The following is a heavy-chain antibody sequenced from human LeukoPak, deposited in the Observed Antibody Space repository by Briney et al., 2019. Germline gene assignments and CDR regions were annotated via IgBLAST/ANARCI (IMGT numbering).Heavy chain of an antibody. Sequence: SETLSLTCTVSGGSISSYYWSWIRQPAGKGLEWIGRIYTSGSTNYNPSLKSRVTMSVDTSKNQFSLKLSSVTAADTAVYYCARGYCRGGSCHFHWAFDIWGQGTMVTVSS. CDR3: ARGYCRGGSCHFHWAFDI. V-gene: IGHV4-4*07. CDR2: IYTSGST. D-gene: IGHD2-15*01. J-gene: IGHJ3*02. CDR1: GGSISSYY.